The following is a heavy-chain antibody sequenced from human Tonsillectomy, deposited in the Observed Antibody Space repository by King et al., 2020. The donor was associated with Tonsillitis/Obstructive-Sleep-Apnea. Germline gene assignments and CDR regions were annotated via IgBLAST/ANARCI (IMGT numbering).Heavy chain of an antibody. CDR3: AHRLYYYGNWDNGALDI. CDR1: GFSLSTNGVG. V-gene: IGHV2-5*02. Sequence: TLKESGPTLVKPTQTLTLTCNFSGFSLSTNGVGVAWIRQPPGKALEWLAVIYWDDDKRYSPSLKSRLTITKDTPKNQVVLTMTNMDPVDTATYYCAHRLYYYGNWDNGALDIWGQGTMVTVSS. J-gene: IGHJ3*02. D-gene: IGHD3-10*01. CDR2: IYWDDDK.